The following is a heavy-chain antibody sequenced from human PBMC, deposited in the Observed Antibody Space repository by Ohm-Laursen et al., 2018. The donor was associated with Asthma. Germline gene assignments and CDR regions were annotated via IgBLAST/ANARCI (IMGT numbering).Heavy chain of an antibody. CDR1: GGSISSGGYY. V-gene: IGHV4-31*02. J-gene: IGHJ4*02. CDR2: IYYSGST. D-gene: IGHD3-22*01. Sequence: SQTLSLTCTVSGGSISSGGYYWSWIRQHPGKGLEWIGYIYYSGSTYSNPSLRSRVSISVDTSKNQFSLNLTPVTAADTAVYYCARGTFYYESTGYYFFDHWGQGALVTVSS. CDR3: ARGTFYYESTGYYFFDH.